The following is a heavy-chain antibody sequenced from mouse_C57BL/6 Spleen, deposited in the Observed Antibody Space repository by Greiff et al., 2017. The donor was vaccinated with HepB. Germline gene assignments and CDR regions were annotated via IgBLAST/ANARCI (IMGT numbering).Heavy chain of an antibody. CDR1: GFTFSDYY. D-gene: IGHD2-5*01. CDR2: ISNGGGST. V-gene: IGHV5-12*01. Sequence: EVMLVESGGGLVQPGGSLKLSCAASGFTFSDYYMYWVRQTPEKRLEWVAYISNGGGSTYYPDTVKGRFTISRDNAKNTLYLQMSRLKSEDTAMYYYARHNYSNFFAYWGQGTLVTVSA. J-gene: IGHJ3*01. CDR3: ARHNYSNFFAY.